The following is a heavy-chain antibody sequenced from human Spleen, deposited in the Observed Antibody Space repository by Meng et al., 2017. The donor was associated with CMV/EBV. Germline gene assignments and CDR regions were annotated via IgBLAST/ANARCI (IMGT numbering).Heavy chain of an antibody. V-gene: IGHV3-53*01. CDR3: ARPPGYCSSTSSSFCDY. J-gene: IGHJ4*02. Sequence: SGFTVSSNYMSWVRQAPGKGLGWVSVIYSGGSTFYADSVKGRFTISRDNSKNTLYLQMNSLRAEDTAVYYCARPPGYCSSTSSSFCDYWGQGTLVTVSS. D-gene: IGHD2-2*03. CDR1: GFTVSSNY. CDR2: IYSGGST.